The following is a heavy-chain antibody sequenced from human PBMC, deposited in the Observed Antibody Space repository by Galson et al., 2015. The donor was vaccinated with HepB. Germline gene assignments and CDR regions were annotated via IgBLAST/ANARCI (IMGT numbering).Heavy chain of an antibody. Sequence: QSGAEVKKPGESLKISCKGSGYSFTSYWIGWVRQMPGKGLEWMGIIYPGDSDTRYSPSFQGQVTISADKSISTAYLQWSSLKASDTAMYYCARRRYYDSSGYYYVLNFQHNDAFDIWGQGTMVTVSS. D-gene: IGHD3-22*01. CDR2: IYPGDSDT. CDR1: GYSFTSYW. V-gene: IGHV5-51*03. J-gene: IGHJ3*02. CDR3: ARRRYYDSSGYYYVLNFQHNDAFDI.